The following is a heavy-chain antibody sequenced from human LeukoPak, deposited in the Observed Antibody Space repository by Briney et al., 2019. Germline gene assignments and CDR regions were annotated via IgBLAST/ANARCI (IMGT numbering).Heavy chain of an antibody. D-gene: IGHD2-8*02. V-gene: IGHV1-2*02. CDR1: GYTFTGYY. Sequence: ASVKVSCKASGYTFTGYYIHWVRQAPGQGLEWMGWINPNSGGTNYAQKFQGRVTMTRDTSISTAYMELSRLRSEDTAVYYCATLTAWWDAFDTWGQGTMVTVSS. CDR3: ATLTAWWDAFDT. J-gene: IGHJ3*02. CDR2: INPNSGGT.